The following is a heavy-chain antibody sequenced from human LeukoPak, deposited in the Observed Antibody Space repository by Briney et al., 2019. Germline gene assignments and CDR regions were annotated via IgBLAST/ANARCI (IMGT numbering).Heavy chain of an antibody. V-gene: IGHV1-8*01. CDR3: ARGSNLEFEFDY. Sequence: GASVKVSCKASGYTFTSYDINWVRQATGQGLEWMGWMNPNSGNTGYAQKFQGRVTMTRNTSISTAYMELSSLRSEDTAVYYCARGSNLEFEFDYWGQGTLVTVSS. CDR1: GYTFTSYD. D-gene: IGHD4-11*01. CDR2: MNPNSGNT. J-gene: IGHJ4*02.